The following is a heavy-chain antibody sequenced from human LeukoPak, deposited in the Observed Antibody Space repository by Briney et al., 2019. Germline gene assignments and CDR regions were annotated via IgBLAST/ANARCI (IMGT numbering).Heavy chain of an antibody. V-gene: IGHV3-23*01. CDR3: AKAQVPFDRVGSGAFDI. D-gene: IGHD2-2*01. CDR1: GFTFSSYA. Sequence: GGSLRLSCAASGFTFSSYAMSWVRQAPGKGLEWVSAISGSGGSTYYADSVKGRFTISRDNSKNTLYLQMNSLRAEATAVYYCAKAQVPFDRVGSGAFDIWGQGTMVTVSS. CDR2: ISGSGGST. J-gene: IGHJ3*02.